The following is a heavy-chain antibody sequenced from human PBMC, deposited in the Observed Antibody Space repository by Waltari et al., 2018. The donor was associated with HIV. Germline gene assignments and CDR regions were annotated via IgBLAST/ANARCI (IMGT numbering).Heavy chain of an antibody. CDR3: ARVTYFDSSGYYY. J-gene: IGHJ4*02. D-gene: IGHD3-22*01. Sequence: EVQLVESGGGLVKPGGSLRLSCAASGFTFSNYNMTWVRQAPGKGLEWVSSIDSSSNYIYYADSVKCRFTISRDNAKNSLYLQMNSLRGDDTAVYYCARVTYFDSSGYYYWGQGTLVTVSS. CDR1: GFTFSNYN. CDR2: IDSSSNYI. V-gene: IGHV3-21*01.